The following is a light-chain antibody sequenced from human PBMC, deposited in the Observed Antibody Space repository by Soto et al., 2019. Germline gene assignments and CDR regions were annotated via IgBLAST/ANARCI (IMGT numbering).Light chain of an antibody. J-gene: IGLJ2*01. Sequence: QSVLTQPPSASGTPGQRVTISCSGSNSNIGSNPVYWYQQLPGTAPKLVIHTNDQRPSGVPDRLSGSKSGTSATLAISGLRSEDEADYYCAAWDDSLRGVLFGGGTQLTVL. CDR1: NSNIGSNP. V-gene: IGLV1-47*01. CDR3: AAWDDSLRGVL. CDR2: TND.